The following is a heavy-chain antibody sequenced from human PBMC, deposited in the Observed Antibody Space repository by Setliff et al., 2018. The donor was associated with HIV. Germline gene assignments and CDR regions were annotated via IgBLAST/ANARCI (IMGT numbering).Heavy chain of an antibody. D-gene: IGHD5-18*01. CDR1: GGSIRSGSYY. Sequence: ASETLSLTCSVSGGSIRSGSYYWSWIRQPAGKGLEWIGHIYSTGGTRYNPSLESRLTILVDTSRNQFSLNLSSVTAADTAVYYCARRQQLWLLYAFDIWGQGTMVTVSS. V-gene: IGHV4-61*09. CDR2: IYSTGGT. CDR3: ARRQQLWLLYAFDI. J-gene: IGHJ3*02.